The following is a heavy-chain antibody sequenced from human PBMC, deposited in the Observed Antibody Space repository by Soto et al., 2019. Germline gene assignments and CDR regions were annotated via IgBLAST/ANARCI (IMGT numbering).Heavy chain of an antibody. Sequence: QVQLVESGGGLVKPGGSLRLSCAASGFTFSDYYMSWIRQATGKGLEWVSDISSSGSTIYYADSVKGRFTISRDNAKNSMYLQMISLRAEDTAVYYCARVNGHYYYDMDAWGQGTTVTVSS. V-gene: IGHV3-11*01. CDR1: GFTFSDYY. CDR2: ISSSGSTI. J-gene: IGHJ6*02. D-gene: IGHD1-1*01. CDR3: ARVNGHYYYDMDA.